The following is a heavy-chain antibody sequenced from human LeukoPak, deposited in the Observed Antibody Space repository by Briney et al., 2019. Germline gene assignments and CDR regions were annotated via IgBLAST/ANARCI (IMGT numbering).Heavy chain of an antibody. D-gene: IGHD5-24*01. V-gene: IGHV3-13*01. CDR1: GFTFSTYA. Sequence: GGSLRLSCAASGFTFSTYAMTWVRQAPGKGLEWVSAIGTAGDTYYPGSVKGRFTISRENAKNPLYLQMNSLRAGDTAVYYCARGGDGYTLFDYWGQGTLVTVSS. J-gene: IGHJ4*02. CDR2: IGTAGDT. CDR3: ARGGDGYTLFDY.